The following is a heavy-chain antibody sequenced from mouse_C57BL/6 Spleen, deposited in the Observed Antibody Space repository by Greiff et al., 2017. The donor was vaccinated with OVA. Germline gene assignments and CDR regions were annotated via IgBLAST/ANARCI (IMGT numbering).Heavy chain of an antibody. CDR3: ARRTGPRAMDY. Sequence: QVQLQQPGAELVKPGASVKLSCKASGYTFTSYWMQWVKQRPGQGLEWIGEIDPSDSYTNYNQKFKGQATLTVDTSSSTAYMQLSSLTSEDSAVYYCARRTGPRAMDYWGQGTSVTVSS. J-gene: IGHJ4*01. CDR1: GYTFTSYW. D-gene: IGHD4-1*01. V-gene: IGHV1-50*01. CDR2: IDPSDSYT.